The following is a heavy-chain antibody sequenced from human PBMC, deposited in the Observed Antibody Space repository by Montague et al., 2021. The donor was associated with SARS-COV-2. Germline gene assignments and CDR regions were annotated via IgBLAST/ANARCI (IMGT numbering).Heavy chain of an antibody. D-gene: IGHD3-3*01. CDR1: GFTFSSYA. CDR2: IRGSGGST. V-gene: IGHV3-23*01. CDR3: AKDPHYDFWSGFYFDY. J-gene: IGHJ4*02. Sequence: SLRLSCAASGFTFSSYAMSWVRQAPGKGLEWVSTIRGSGGSTYYADSVKGRFTISRDNAKNTLYLQMNSLRDEDTSVYYCAKDPHYDFWSGFYFDYWGQGTLVTVSS.